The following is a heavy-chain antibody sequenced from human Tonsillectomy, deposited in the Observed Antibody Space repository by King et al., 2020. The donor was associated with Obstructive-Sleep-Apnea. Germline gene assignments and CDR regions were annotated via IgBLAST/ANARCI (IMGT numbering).Heavy chain of an antibody. CDR2: ISWNGGSI. Sequence: VQLVESGGGLVQPGRSLRLSCAASGFTFDDYAMHWVRQAPGKGLEWVSGISWNGGSIGYSNSVKGRFTISRDNAKNSLYLQVNSLRAEDTALYYCVRDTTSEMATPYDYWGQGTLVTVSS. V-gene: IGHV3-9*01. D-gene: IGHD5-24*01. J-gene: IGHJ4*02. CDR3: VRDTTSEMATPYDY. CDR1: GFTFDDYA.